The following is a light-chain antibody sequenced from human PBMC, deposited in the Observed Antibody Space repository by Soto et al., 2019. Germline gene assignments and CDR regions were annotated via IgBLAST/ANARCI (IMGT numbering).Light chain of an antibody. Sequence: EIVLTQSPSTLSLSPGERATLSCRASQSVSSYLAWYQQKPGQAPRLLIYDASNRATGIPARFSGSGSGTDFTLTISRLEPEDFAVYHCQQYGSSPLITFGQGTRLEIK. V-gene: IGKV3-20*01. CDR2: DAS. J-gene: IGKJ5*01. CDR3: QQYGSSPLIT. CDR1: QSVSSY.